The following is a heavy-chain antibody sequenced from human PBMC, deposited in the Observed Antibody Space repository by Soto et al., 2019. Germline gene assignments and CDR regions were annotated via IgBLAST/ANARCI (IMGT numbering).Heavy chain of an antibody. CDR1: GFTVSSNY. CDR2: IYSGGST. Sequence: EVQLVESGGGLVQPGGSLRLSCAASGFTVSSNYMSWVRQAPGKGLEWVSVIYSGGSTYYADSVKGRFTISRHNSKNTLYLQMNGLRAEDTAVYYCARAGCSGGSCPYYFDYWGQGTLVTVSS. CDR3: ARAGCSGGSCPYYFDY. V-gene: IGHV3-53*04. J-gene: IGHJ4*02. D-gene: IGHD2-15*01.